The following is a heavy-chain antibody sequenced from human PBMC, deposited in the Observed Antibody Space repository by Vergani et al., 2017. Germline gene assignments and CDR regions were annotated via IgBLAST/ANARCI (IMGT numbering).Heavy chain of an antibody. V-gene: IGHV4-4*07. CDR2: IYTSGST. D-gene: IGHD2-15*01. CDR3: ARDGVAIKDSPLFDY. J-gene: IGHJ4*02. Sequence: QVQLQESGPGLVKPSETLSLTCTVSCGSISSYYWSWIRQPAGKGLEWIGRIYTSGSTNYNPSLKSRVTMSVDTSKNQFSLKLSSVTAADTAVYYCARDGVAIKDSPLFDYWGQGTLVTVSS. CDR1: CGSISSYY.